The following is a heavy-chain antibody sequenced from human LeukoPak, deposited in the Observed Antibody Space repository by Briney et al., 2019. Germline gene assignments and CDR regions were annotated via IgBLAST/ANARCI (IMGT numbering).Heavy chain of an antibody. V-gene: IGHV4-4*07. Sequence: PSETLSLTCTVSGGSIGSFYWSWIRRPAGKGLQWIGRIFTSGSSDYNPSLKSRVTMSLDTSKNQISLRLTSLTAADTAIYYCVRDRSFLGILHWDFDVWGRGSPVTVSS. CDR2: IFTSGSS. CDR3: VRDRSFLGILHWDFDV. D-gene: IGHD7-27*01. J-gene: IGHJ2*01. CDR1: GGSIGSFY.